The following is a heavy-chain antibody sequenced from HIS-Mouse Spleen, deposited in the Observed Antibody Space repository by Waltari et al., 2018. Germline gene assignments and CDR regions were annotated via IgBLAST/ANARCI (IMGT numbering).Heavy chain of an antibody. CDR1: GGSISSSSYY. J-gene: IGHJ4*02. Sequence: QLQLQESGPGLVKPSETLSLTCTVSGGSISSSSYYWGWIRQPPGKGLEWIGSSDYRGSTYYTPSLKSRVTISVDTSKNQFSLKLSSVTAADTAVYYCARDRELYFDYWGQGTLVTVSS. D-gene: IGHD1-26*01. V-gene: IGHV4-39*07. CDR2: SDYRGST. CDR3: ARDRELYFDY.